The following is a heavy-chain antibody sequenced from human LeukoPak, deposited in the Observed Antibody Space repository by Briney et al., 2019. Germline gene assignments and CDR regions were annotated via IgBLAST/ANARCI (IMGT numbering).Heavy chain of an antibody. CDR3: SRGLDSRKLGY. V-gene: IGHV4-31*03. CDR1: GASFSSGDQY. J-gene: IGHJ4*02. CDR2: IHPSGTL. Sequence: PSQTLSLTCTVSGASFSSGDQYWNWLRQSPGKGLEWIGSIHPSGTLYNNPSIESGVTMSMNTSKNQFSLNLNSVTAADTAVYFCSRGLDSRKLGYWGQGTLVTVSS. D-gene: IGHD3-22*01.